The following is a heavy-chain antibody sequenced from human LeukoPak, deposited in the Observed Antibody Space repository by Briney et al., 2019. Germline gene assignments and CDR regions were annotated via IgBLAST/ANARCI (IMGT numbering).Heavy chain of an antibody. V-gene: IGHV3-7*01. J-gene: IGHJ4*02. CDR3: ATGKSRYYFDY. Sequence: PGGSLRLSCAASGLTFSSYWMSWVRQAPGKGVEWVANIKQDGSEKYYVDSVKGRFTISRDYDKNSLYLQMNSLRAEDTAVYYCATGKSRYYFDYWRQGTLVTVSS. CDR2: IKQDGSEK. CDR1: GLTFSSYW. D-gene: IGHD3-10*01.